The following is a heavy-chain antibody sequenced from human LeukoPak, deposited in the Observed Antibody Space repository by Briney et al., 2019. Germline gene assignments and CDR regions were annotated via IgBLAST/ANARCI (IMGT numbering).Heavy chain of an antibody. V-gene: IGHV3-30*02. Sequence: GGSLRLSCAASGFTFSSYGMHWVRQAPGKGLEWVAFIRYDGNKKYYADSVKGRFTISRDNSKNTLYLQMNSLRAEDTAVYYCAELGITMIGGVWGKGTTVTISS. CDR3: AELGITMIGGV. CDR2: IRYDGNKK. D-gene: IGHD3-10*02. J-gene: IGHJ6*04. CDR1: GFTFSSYG.